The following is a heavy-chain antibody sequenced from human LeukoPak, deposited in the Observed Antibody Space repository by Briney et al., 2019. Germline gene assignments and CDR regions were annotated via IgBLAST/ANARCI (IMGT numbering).Heavy chain of an antibody. CDR3: ARLPAVPATALVAFDI. Sequence: GWALRLSCAASGFTFGSYGIHWVRQAPGKGLEWVAVISYDGSNKYYADSVKGRFTISRDNSKNTLYLQMNSLRAEDTAVYYCARLPAVPATALVAFDIWGQGTMVTVSS. CDR2: ISYDGSNK. V-gene: IGHV3-30*01. J-gene: IGHJ3*02. CDR1: GFTFGSYG. D-gene: IGHD2-2*01.